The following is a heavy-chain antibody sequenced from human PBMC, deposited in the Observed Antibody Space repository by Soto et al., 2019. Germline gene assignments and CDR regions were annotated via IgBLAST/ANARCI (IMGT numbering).Heavy chain of an antibody. D-gene: IGHD3-22*01. Sequence: QVQLQESGPGLVKPSQTLSLTCTVSGGSISSGGYYWNWIRQHPGKGLEWIGYIYYSGRTYYNPSLKSRVTISVDTSNNQFSLKLSSVTAADTTVYYCAKEREGDYYSSGYYYHYFDYWGQGTLVIVSS. CDR3: AKEREGDYYSSGYYYHYFDY. V-gene: IGHV4-31*03. J-gene: IGHJ4*02. CDR1: GGSISSGGYY. CDR2: IYYSGRT.